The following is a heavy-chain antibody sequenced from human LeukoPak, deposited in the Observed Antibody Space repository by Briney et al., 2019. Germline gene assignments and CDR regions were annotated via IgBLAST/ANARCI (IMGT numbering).Heavy chain of an antibody. D-gene: IGHD3-16*01. J-gene: IGHJ4*02. V-gene: IGHV3-74*01. Sequence: GGSLKLSCAASGFTFSSYWMHWVRQPPGKGLVWVSRINSDGSGTSYADSVKGRFIISRDNAKNTLYLQMNSLRAEDTAIYYCARGGRIPFDYWGQGTLVTVSS. CDR1: GFTFSSYW. CDR3: ARGGRIPFDY. CDR2: INSDGSGT.